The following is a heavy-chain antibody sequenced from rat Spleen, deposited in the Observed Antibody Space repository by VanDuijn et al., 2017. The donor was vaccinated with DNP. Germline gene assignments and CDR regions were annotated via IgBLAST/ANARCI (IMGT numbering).Heavy chain of an antibody. D-gene: IGHD3-6*01. Sequence: QVQLKESGPGPVQPSETLSLTCTVSGFSLTTYGVNMVRQPPGKGLEWMGRMMYNGDTSYNAALKSKLSISRDTSMNQVFLKMNSLQTDDTGTYYCTRVELGNWFAYWGQGTLVTVSS. V-gene: IGHV2-63*01. CDR1: GFSLTTYG. J-gene: IGHJ3*01. CDR3: TRVELGNWFAY. CDR2: MMYNGDT.